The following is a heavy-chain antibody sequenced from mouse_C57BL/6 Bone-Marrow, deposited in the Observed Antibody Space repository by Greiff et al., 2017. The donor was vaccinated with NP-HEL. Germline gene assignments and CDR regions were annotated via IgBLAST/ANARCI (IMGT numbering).Heavy chain of an antibody. V-gene: IGHV1-64*01. Sequence: QVQLQQPGAELVKPGASVKLSCKASGYTFTSYWMHWVKQRPGQGLEWIGMIHPNSGSTNYNEKFKSKATLTVDKSSSPAYMQLSSLTSEDSAVYYCAREIYYYGSSWYYFDYWGQGTTLTVSS. CDR2: IHPNSGST. D-gene: IGHD1-1*01. CDR3: AREIYYYGSSWYYFDY. CDR1: GYTFTSYW. J-gene: IGHJ2*01.